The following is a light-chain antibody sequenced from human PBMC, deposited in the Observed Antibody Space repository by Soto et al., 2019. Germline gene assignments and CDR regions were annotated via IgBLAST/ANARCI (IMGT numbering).Light chain of an antibody. J-gene: IGLJ1*01. CDR2: GVK. CDR1: GRDIGAYDY. V-gene: IGLV2-14*01. Sequence: THPASLSGSPGQSITISCTGSGRDIGAYDYVSWYQQHPGKAPKLLIYGVKNRPSGVSYRFSASKSAFTASLTISGLQAEDEAHYYCSSYTTSYFYVFGPGTKVTVL. CDR3: SSYTTSYFYV.